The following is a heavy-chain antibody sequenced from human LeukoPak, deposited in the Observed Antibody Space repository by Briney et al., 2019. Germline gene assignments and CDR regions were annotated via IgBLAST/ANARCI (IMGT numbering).Heavy chain of an antibody. CDR3: AKDGTYYYYIYY. V-gene: IGHV3-30*02. CDR2: IRYDGSNT. D-gene: IGHD3-10*01. Sequence: GGSLRLSCAASGFTFNNYGMHWVRQAPGKGQERLAFIRYDGSNTYYSDSVKGRFTVSRDDSKNTLYLQMNSLRGDDTAVYYCAKDGTYYYYIYYWGQGTLVTVSS. CDR1: GFTFNNYG. J-gene: IGHJ4*02.